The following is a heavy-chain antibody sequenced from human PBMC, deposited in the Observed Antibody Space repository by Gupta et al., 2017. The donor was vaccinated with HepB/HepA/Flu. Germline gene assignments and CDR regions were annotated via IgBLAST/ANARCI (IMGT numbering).Heavy chain of an antibody. CDR2: VSGTAGSS. Sequence: EVKLLESGGGFVQPGGSLRLSCTASGFNFANHAMHWVRQLPGKGLEWVAGVSGTAGSSSLADPGRGRFIVSRDNSKDNLYLQMNALNAGETASYFCVRSLGTYYYYGMDVWGQGTTVTVSS. CDR3: VRSLGTYYYYGMDV. CDR1: GFNFANHA. J-gene: IGHJ6*02. D-gene: IGHD3-10*01. V-gene: IGHV3-23*01.